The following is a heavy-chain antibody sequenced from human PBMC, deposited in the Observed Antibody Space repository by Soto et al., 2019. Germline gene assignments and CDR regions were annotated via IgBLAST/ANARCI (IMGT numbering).Heavy chain of an antibody. CDR2: IKSKTDCGTT. CDR3: TTEARKGSDYDYIWGSYPDAFDI. D-gene: IGHD3-16*02. Sequence: PGGSLRLSCAASGFTFSNAWMSWVRQAPGKGLEWVGRIKSKTDCGTTDYAAPVKGRFTISRDDSKNTLYLQMNSLKTEDTAVYYCTTEARKGSDYDYIWGSYPDAFDIWGQGTMVTVSS. CDR1: GFTFSNAW. J-gene: IGHJ3*02. V-gene: IGHV3-15*01.